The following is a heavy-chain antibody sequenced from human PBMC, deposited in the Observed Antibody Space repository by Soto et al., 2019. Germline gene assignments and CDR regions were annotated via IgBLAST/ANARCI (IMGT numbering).Heavy chain of an antibody. J-gene: IGHJ6*02. CDR1: GGSFRGYY. V-gene: IGHV4-34*01. D-gene: IGHD3-10*01. Sequence: SETLSLTCTVSGGSFRGYYWGWVRQPPGKGLEWIGEINHSGSSNYHPSLKSRVTISVATSKNQFSLTVNSVTPADTAVYYCARGEITLLGGMDVWGQGTTVTVSS. CDR2: INHSGSS. CDR3: ARGEITLLGGMDV.